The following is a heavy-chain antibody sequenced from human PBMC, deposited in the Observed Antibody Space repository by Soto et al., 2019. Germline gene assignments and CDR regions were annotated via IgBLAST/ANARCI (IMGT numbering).Heavy chain of an antibody. D-gene: IGHD6-25*01. CDR1: GFTFSSYG. CDR2: ISYDGSNK. J-gene: IGHJ6*02. Sequence: GGSLRLSCAASGFTFSSYGMHWVRQAPGKGLEWVAVISYDGSNKYYADSVKGRFTISRDNSKNTLYLQMNSLRAEDTAVYYCARKPHRGRLPNQYYYYYGMDVWGQGTTVTVSS. CDR3: ARKPHRGRLPNQYYYYYGMDV. V-gene: IGHV3-30*03.